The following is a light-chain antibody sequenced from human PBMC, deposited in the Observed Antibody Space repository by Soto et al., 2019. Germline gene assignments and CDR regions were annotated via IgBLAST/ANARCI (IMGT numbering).Light chain of an antibody. CDR3: EDYSSLWWFT. CDR2: ETS. J-gene: IGKJ4*01. V-gene: IGKV1-5*03. Sequence: DIQMTQSPSTLSSSVGDRVTITCRASQSINRWWAWYQQKPGKAPKLLIYETSNLKSGVPSKFRGSGSATEFTITISSLQPDDFGTYDSEDYSSLWWFTFGGGTKVDI. CDR1: QSINRW.